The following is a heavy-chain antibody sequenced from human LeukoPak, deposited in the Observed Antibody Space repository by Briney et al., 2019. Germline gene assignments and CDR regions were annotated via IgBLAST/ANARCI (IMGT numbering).Heavy chain of an antibody. CDR2: IRYDESDK. V-gene: IGHV3-30*02. D-gene: IGHD4-23*01. CDR3: AKDGGNWAFDY. J-gene: IGHJ4*02. Sequence: PGGSLRLSCAASGFTFTSYGMHWVRQAPGKGLEWVAHIRYDESDKYYAGSVKGRFTISRDTSKNTLYLQMNSLRLEDTAVYYCAKDGGNWAFDYWGQGSLVTVSS. CDR1: GFTFTSYG.